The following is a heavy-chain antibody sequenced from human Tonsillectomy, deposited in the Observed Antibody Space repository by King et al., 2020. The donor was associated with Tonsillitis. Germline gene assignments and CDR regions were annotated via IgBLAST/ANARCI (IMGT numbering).Heavy chain of an antibody. Sequence: VQLVQSGAEVKKPGASVKVSCTASGYIFTGYYMHWLRQAPGQGLEWMGWINPNSGVTNYAHKFQGRVTMTRDTSISTAYMEMSRLRSDDTAVYFCARDLYRAHHSFFDYWGEGTLVPLSS. V-gene: IGHV1-2*02. CDR2: INPNSGVT. CDR3: ARDLYRAHHSFFDY. J-gene: IGHJ4*02. D-gene: IGHD1-26*01. CDR1: GYIFTGYY.